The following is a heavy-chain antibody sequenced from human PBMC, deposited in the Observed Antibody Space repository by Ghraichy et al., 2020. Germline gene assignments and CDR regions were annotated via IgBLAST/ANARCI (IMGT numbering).Heavy chain of an antibody. V-gene: IGHV4-4*07. J-gene: IGHJ5*02. CDR3: ARDRRHRVQDTWFDP. CDR2: IYPSGTT. CDR1: GGSISSGLY. D-gene: IGHD1-14*01. Sequence: SETLSLTCSVSGGSISSGLYWSWIRQPAGKGLEWIGLIYPSGTTNYNPSLKDRVTMSVDASKSQFSLRMTSVTAADSGVYYCARDRRHRVQDTWFDPWGQGTLCIVSS.